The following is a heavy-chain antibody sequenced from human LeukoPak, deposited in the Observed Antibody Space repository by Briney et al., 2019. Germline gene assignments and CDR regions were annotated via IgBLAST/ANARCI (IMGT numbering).Heavy chain of an antibody. CDR2: IRYDGSNK. CDR1: GFTFSSYG. CDR3: ARGAYSRGWTTFDY. V-gene: IGHV3-30*02. Sequence: PGGSLRLSCAASGFTFSSYGMHWVRQAPGKGLEWVAFIRYDGSNKYYADSVKGRFTISRDNSKNTLYVQMNSLRAEDTAVYYCARGAYSRGWTTFDYWGQGILVTVSS. D-gene: IGHD6-19*01. J-gene: IGHJ4*02.